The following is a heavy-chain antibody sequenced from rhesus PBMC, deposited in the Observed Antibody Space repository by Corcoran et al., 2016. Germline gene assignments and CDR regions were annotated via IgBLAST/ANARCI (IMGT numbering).Heavy chain of an antibody. CDR2: INGNSGST. CDR1: GGSFSSYC. CDR3: ARNIVGTLYFDY. V-gene: IGHV4-80*01. D-gene: IGHD5-24*01. Sequence: QVQLQESGPGLVKPSETLSLTCAVSGGSFSSYCWSWIRQPPGKGLEWIGEINGNSGSTNYNPSLKSRVTISKDASKNQFSLKLSSVTAADTAVYYCARNIVGTLYFDYWGQGVLVTVSS. J-gene: IGHJ4*01.